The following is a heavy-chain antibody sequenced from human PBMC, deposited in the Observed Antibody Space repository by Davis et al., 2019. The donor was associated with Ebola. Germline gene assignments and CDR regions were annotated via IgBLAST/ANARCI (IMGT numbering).Heavy chain of an antibody. D-gene: IGHD2-2*01. V-gene: IGHV4-4*07. J-gene: IGHJ4*02. CDR3: ARDSYIVVVPAANYFDY. CDR2: IYTSGST. CDR1: GGSISSYY. Sequence: PSETLSLTCTVSGGSISSYYWSWIRQPAGKGLEWIGRIYTSGSTNYNPSLKSRVTMSVDTSKNQFSLKLSSVTAADTAVYYCARDSYIVVVPAANYFDYWGQGTLVTVSS.